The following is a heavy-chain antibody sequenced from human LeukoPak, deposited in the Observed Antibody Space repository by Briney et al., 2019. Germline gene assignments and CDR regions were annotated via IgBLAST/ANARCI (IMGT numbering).Heavy chain of an antibody. D-gene: IGHD2-8*01. J-gene: IGHJ4*02. CDR1: GYTFLDYN. CDR3: ATSGMYYLSFDY. V-gene: IGHV1-2*02. Sequence: GASVKVSCKVSGYTFLDYNMNWVRQAPGQGLERMGWINPNSGGTNYAQKFQGRVTMTRDTSISTAYMELSSLRSDDTAVYYCATSGMYYLSFDYWGQGTLVTVSS. CDR2: INPNSGGT.